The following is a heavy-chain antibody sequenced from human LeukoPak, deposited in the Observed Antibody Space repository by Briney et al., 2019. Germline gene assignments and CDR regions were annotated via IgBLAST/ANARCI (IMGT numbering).Heavy chain of an antibody. D-gene: IGHD3-3*01. Sequence: PSETLSLTCTVSGGSMSPYHWGWIRQPPGKGLEWTGYIYYSGSTNYNPSLKSRVTISVDTSKNQFSLKLSSVTAADTAVYYCARLLDYDFWSGYFKPNWFDPWGQGTLVTVSS. V-gene: IGHV4-59*08. CDR2: IYYSGST. CDR3: ARLLDYDFWSGYFKPNWFDP. CDR1: GGSMSPYH. J-gene: IGHJ5*02.